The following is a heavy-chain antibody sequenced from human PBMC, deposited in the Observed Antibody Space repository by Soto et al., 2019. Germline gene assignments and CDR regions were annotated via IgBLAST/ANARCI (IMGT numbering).Heavy chain of an antibody. CDR2: ISGGGVNT. Sequence: GGSLRLSCAASGFTFNSFAMSWVRQAPGKGPGWVSGISGGGVNTYYADSVKGRFTISRDNSKNTLYLQMNSLRAEDTAVYYCAQATHKSSGSYHYYGMDVSGQGTTVTVFS. CDR3: AQATHKSSGSYHYYGMDV. D-gene: IGHD5-12*01. V-gene: IGHV3-23*01. CDR1: GFTFNSFA. J-gene: IGHJ6*02.